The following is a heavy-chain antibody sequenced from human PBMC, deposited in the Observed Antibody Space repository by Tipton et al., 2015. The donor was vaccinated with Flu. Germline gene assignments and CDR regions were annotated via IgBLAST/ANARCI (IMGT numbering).Heavy chain of an antibody. D-gene: IGHD6-13*01. J-gene: IGHJ6*03. V-gene: IGHV4-34*01. Sequence: TLSLTCTVSGGSISSYYWSWIRQPPGKGLEWIGEINHSGSTNYNPSLKSRVTISVDTSKNQFSLKLSSVTAADAAVYYCARGSGSSWYYYYYYYMDVWGKGTTVTVSS. CDR1: GGSISSYY. CDR2: INHSGST. CDR3: ARGSGSSWYYYYYYYMDV.